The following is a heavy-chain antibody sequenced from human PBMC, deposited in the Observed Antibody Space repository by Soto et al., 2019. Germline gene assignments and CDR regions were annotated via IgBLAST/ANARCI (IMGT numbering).Heavy chain of an antibody. CDR3: ARETAGYCSSTSCYAGMDY. CDR1: GFTFSDHY. Sequence: PGGSLRLSCAASGFTFSDHYMDWVRQAPGKGLEWVGRTRNKANSYTTEYAASVKGRFTISRDDSKNSLYPQMNSLKTEDTAVYYCARETAGYCSSTSCYAGMDYWGQGTLVTVSS. J-gene: IGHJ4*02. CDR2: TRNKANSYTT. V-gene: IGHV3-72*01. D-gene: IGHD2-2*01.